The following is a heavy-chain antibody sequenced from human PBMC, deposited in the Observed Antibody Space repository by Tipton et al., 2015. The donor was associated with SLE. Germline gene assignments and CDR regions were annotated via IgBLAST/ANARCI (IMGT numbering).Heavy chain of an antibody. CDR2: IIPIFGTA. Sequence: QLVQSGPEVKKPGSSVKVSCKGSGGTFSSYPINWVRQAPGQGLEWMGGIIPIFGTANYAQKFQGRVTITADKSTSTAYMELSSLRSEDTAVYYCARVPNYDSSGYYAFDIWGQGTMVTVSS. CDR3: ARVPNYDSSGYYAFDI. V-gene: IGHV1-69*06. J-gene: IGHJ3*02. D-gene: IGHD3-22*01. CDR1: GGTFSSYP.